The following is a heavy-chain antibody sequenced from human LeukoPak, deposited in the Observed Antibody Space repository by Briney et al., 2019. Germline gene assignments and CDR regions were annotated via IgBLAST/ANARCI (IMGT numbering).Heavy chain of an antibody. CDR3: ARTALDTTTYFHY. Sequence: TSETLSLTCAVSGYSISSSNWWGWIRQPLGKGLEWIGYIFYSGSAYYNPSLKSRVTMSIDTSKNQFSLKLNSVTAVDTAVYYCARTALDTTTYFHYWGQGTLVTVSS. CDR2: IFYSGSA. J-gene: IGHJ4*02. CDR1: GYSISSSNW. D-gene: IGHD5-18*01. V-gene: IGHV4-28*01.